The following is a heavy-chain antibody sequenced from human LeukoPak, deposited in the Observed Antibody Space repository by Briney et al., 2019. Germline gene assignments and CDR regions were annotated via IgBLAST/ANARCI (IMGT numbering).Heavy chain of an antibody. CDR2: ISWNSGSI. CDR1: GFTFDDYA. V-gene: IGHV3-9*01. J-gene: IGHJ4*02. CDR3: AKDSPQRGLDY. Sequence: GRPLRLSCAASGFTFDDYAMHWVRQAPGKGLEWVSGISWNSGSIGYADSVKGRFTISRDNAKNSLYLQMNSLRAEDTALYYCAKDSPQRGLDYWGQGTLVTVSS. D-gene: IGHD3-16*01.